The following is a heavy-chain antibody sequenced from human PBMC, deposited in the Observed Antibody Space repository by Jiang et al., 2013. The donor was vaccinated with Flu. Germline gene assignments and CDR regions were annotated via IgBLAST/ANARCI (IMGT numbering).Heavy chain of an antibody. CDR2: IIPILGTT. CDR1: GGTFSSYV. J-gene: IGHJ4*02. CDR3: AASVGAPLSGRVYFDY. V-gene: IGHV1-69*06. D-gene: IGHD1-26*01. Sequence: QLLESGAEVKKPGSSVKVSCKASGGTFSSYVISWVRQAPGQGLEWMGGIIPILGTTNYAQKFEDRVTITADKSTSTAHMELSSLRSEDTAVYYCAASVGAPLSGRVYFDYWGQGTLVTVSS.